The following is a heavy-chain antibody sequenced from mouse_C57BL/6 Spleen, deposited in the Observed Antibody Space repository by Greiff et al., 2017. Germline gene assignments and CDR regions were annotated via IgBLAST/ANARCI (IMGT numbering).Heavy chain of an antibody. Sequence: VQLQQSGPELVKPGASVKLSCKASGYTFTSYWMHWVKQRPGQGLEWIGNINPSNGGTNYNEKFKSKATLTVDKSSSTAYVQRSSLTSEDSAVYCCARGTTVVEDYWGQGTTLTVSS. CDR1: GYTFTSYW. CDR3: ARGTTVVEDY. CDR2: INPSNGGT. J-gene: IGHJ2*01. D-gene: IGHD1-1*01. V-gene: IGHV1-53*01.